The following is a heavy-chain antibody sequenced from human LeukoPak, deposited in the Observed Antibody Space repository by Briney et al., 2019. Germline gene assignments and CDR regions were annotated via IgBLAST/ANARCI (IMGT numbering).Heavy chain of an antibody. D-gene: IGHD5-12*01. Sequence: GGSLRLSCAASGFTVSSNYMSWVRQAPGKGLEWVSVMYSGGDTYYADSVKGRFTISRDNSKNTLYLQMNNLRAEDTAVYYCAGTLYSGYGLGSLGAFDIWGQGTMVSVSS. CDR2: MYSGGDT. CDR3: AGTLYSGYGLGSLGAFDI. J-gene: IGHJ3*02. CDR1: GFTVSSNY. V-gene: IGHV3-53*01.